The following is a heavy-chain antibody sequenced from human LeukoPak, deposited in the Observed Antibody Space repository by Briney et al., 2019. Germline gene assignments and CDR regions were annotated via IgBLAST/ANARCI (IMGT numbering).Heavy chain of an antibody. V-gene: IGHV5-51*01. CDR2: IYPGDSET. J-gene: IGHJ4*01. CDR3: AIRGYTYYGPFDW. D-gene: IGHD3-22*01. Sequence: GKSLKISCKGSGYSFRTYWIGWVRQMPGKGLESMGIIYPGDSETRYSPSFQGQVTISADKSISTAYLQRSSLRASDTAMYYCAIRGYTYYGPFDWWAHGTLVTVSP. CDR1: GYSFRTYW.